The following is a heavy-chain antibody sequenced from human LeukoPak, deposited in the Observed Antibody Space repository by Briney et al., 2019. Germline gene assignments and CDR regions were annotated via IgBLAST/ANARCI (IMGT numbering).Heavy chain of an antibody. CDR2: IYYSGST. CDR1: TVAISSSGYY. D-gene: IGHD5-12*01. J-gene: IGHJ4*02. V-gene: IGHV4-39*02. Sequence: SETLSLTCVVSTVAISSSGYYWGWIRQSRGKGLEWIGSIYYSGSTYYNPSLESRVTISLDTSKNHFSLKLTPVTAADTAVYYCAVDISGYLRMDEWGQGILVTVSP. CDR3: AVDISGYLRMDE.